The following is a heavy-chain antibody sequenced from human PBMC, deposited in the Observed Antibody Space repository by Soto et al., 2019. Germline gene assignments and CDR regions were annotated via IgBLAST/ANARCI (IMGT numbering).Heavy chain of an antibody. CDR2: IYYSGST. CDR1: GGSISSGDYY. V-gene: IGHV4-30-4*01. Sequence: QVQLQESGPGLVKPSQTLSLTCTVSGGSISSGDYYWSWIRQPPGKGLEWIGYIYYSGSTYYNPSLKSRVNISVDTSKNQFSLKLSSVTAADTAVYYCARDWVQLENYYYYGMDVWGQGTTVTVSS. J-gene: IGHJ6*02. D-gene: IGHD1-1*01. CDR3: ARDWVQLENYYYYGMDV.